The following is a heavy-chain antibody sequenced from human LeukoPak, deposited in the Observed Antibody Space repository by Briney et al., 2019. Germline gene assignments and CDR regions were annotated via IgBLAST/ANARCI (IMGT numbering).Heavy chain of an antibody. CDR2: ITANGGYT. CDR3: AKDPKGDYIGAFDF. D-gene: IGHD4-17*01. Sequence: PVGSLRLSCAASAFSFSKFALIWVRQAPGKGLEWVSAITANGGYTLYADAVKGRFTVSRDNSKNTLYLQINSLRPEDTAMYYCAKDPKGDYIGAFDFWGQGTMVTVSS. CDR1: AFSFSKFA. J-gene: IGHJ3*01. V-gene: IGHV3-23*01.